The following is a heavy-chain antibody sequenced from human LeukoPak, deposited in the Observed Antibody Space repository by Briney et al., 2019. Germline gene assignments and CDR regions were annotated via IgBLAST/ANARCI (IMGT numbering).Heavy chain of an antibody. CDR2: IWYDGSNK. D-gene: IGHD3-10*01. V-gene: IGHV3-33*01. CDR3: ARDPYGSGSTSFDI. J-gene: IGHJ3*02. Sequence: QAGGSLRLSCAASGFTFRSYGMHWVRQAPGKGLEWLAVIWYDGSNKYYADSVKGRFIISRDNSKNTLYLQVNSLRAEDTAVYYCARDPYGSGSTSFDIWGQGTMVTVSS. CDR1: GFTFRSYG.